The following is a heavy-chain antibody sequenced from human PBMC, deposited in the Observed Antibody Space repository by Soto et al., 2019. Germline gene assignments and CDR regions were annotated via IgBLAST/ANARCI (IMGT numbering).Heavy chain of an antibody. V-gene: IGHV3-23*01. CDR3: AKARRITMIVVAAGVDY. D-gene: IGHD3-22*01. J-gene: IGHJ4*02. Sequence: GGSLRLSYAASGFTFSSYAMSWVRQAPGKGLEWVSAISGSGGSTYYADSVKGRFTISRDNSKNTLYLQMNSLRAEDTAVYYCAKARRITMIVVAAGVDYWGQGTLVTVSS. CDR1: GFTFSSYA. CDR2: ISGSGGST.